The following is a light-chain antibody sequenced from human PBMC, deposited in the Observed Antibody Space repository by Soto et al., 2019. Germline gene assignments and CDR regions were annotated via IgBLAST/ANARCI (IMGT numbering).Light chain of an antibody. CDR3: QSYDRTLTGVV. V-gene: IGLV1-40*01. J-gene: IGLJ2*01. CDR2: DNN. Sequence: QAVVTQPPSVSGAPGQRVTISCAGSGSNIGSNYPIHWYQQFPGTAPKLLIYDNNIRPSGVPDRFSGSRSGTSGSLAITGLQAEDEADYYCQSYDRTLTGVVFGGGTKLTVL. CDR1: GSNIGSNYP.